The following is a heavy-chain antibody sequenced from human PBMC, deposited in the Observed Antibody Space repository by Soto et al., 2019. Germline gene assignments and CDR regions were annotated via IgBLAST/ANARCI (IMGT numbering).Heavy chain of an antibody. CDR3: ARSDSRITIFGVVIIDAFDI. CDR1: GGTFSSYA. D-gene: IGHD3-3*01. V-gene: IGHV1-69*01. CDR2: MIPVFGTA. J-gene: IGHJ3*02. Sequence: QVQLVQSGAEVKKPGCSVKVSCKASGGTFSSYAICWVRQAPGQGLEWMGGMIPVFGTANYAQKFQGGVKIPGDQTTGTAYMELSSLRSEDTAVYYCARSDSRITIFGVVIIDAFDIWGQGTMVTVSS.